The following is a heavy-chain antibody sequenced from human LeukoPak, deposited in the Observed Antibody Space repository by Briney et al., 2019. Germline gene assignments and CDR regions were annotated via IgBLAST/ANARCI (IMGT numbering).Heavy chain of an antibody. J-gene: IGHJ3*02. CDR2: FDPEDGET. Sequence: ASVTVSCTVSGYTLTELSMHWVRQAPGKGLEWMGGFDPEDGETIYAQKFQGRVTMTEDTSTDTAYMELSSLRSEDTAVYYCATKWFLDAFDTWGQGTMVTVSS. CDR3: ATKWFLDAFDT. V-gene: IGHV1-24*01. CDR1: GYTLTELS. D-gene: IGHD3-22*01.